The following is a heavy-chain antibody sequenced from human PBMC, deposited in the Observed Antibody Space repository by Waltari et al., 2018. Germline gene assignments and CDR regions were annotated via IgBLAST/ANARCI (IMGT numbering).Heavy chain of an antibody. CDR1: GFTFCPHA. D-gene: IGHD3-16*01. Sequence: EVQLVESGRGLVQPGRSLRLSCTTSGFTFCPHALSWFRQAPGKGLEWVGFIRSKIYGGTADYAASVKGRFTVSRDDSKSIAYLQMGSLKTEDTAVYYCSRVSASGDGMDVWGQGTTVTVSS. CDR3: SRVSASGDGMDV. V-gene: IGHV3-49*03. J-gene: IGHJ6*02. CDR2: IRSKIYGGTA.